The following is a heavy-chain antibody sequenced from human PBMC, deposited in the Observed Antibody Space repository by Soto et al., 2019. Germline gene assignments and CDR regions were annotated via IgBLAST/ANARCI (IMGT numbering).Heavy chain of an antibody. V-gene: IGHV1-69*13. J-gene: IGHJ4*02. D-gene: IGHD4-17*01. CDR2: IIPIFGTA. Sequence: VASVKVSCKASGGTFSSYAISWVRQAPGQGLEWMGGIIPIFGTANYAQKFQGRVTITADESTSTAYMELSSLRSEDTAVYYCASLSYGDVYFDYWGQGTLVTVSS. CDR3: ASLSYGDVYFDY. CDR1: GGTFSSYA.